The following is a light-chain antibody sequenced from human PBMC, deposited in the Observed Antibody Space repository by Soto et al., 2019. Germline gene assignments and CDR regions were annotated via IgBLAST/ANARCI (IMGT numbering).Light chain of an antibody. Sequence: QSALTQPSSVSGSPGQSITISCTGTSRDVGGYNYVSWYHQQPGTAPKLMIYDVSNRPSGVSNRFSGSKSGNTASLTISGLQAEDEADYYCSADTSSSTLVFGGGTKGTVL. CDR2: DVS. CDR1: SRDVGGYNY. V-gene: IGLV2-14*01. J-gene: IGLJ3*02. CDR3: SADTSSSTLV.